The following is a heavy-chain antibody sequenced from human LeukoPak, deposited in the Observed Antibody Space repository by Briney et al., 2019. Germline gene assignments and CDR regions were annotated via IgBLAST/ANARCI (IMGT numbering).Heavy chain of an antibody. CDR2: IGTAGDP. D-gene: IGHD3-10*01. CDR3: ARGRPVTMVRGVTPPSYGMDV. Sequence: GGSLRLSRAASGFTFSSYDMHWVRQATGKGLEWVSAIGTAGDPYYPGSVKGRFTISRENAKNSLYLQMNSLRAGDTAVYYCARGRPVTMVRGVTPPSYGMDVWGKGTTVTVSS. V-gene: IGHV3-13*05. CDR1: GFTFSSYD. J-gene: IGHJ6*04.